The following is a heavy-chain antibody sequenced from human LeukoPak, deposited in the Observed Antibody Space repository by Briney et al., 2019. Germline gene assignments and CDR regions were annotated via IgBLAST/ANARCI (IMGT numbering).Heavy chain of an antibody. D-gene: IGHD3-22*01. CDR3: ARITYYYDSSGPWGWFDP. V-gene: IGHV1-18*01. CDR1: GYTFTSYG. CDR2: ISAYNGNT. J-gene: IGHJ5*02. Sequence: ASVTVSFTASGYTFTSYGISWVRQAPGQGLEWMGWISAYNGNTNYAQKLQGRVTMTTDTSTSTAYMELRSLRSDDTAVYYCARITYYYDSSGPWGWFDPWGQGTLVTVSS.